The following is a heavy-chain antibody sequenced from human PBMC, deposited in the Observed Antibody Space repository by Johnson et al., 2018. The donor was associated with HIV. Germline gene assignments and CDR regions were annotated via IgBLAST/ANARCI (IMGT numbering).Heavy chain of an antibody. CDR2: ISYDGNNT. D-gene: IGHD3-16*01. CDR3: AKPMGGDDAFDI. J-gene: IGHJ3*02. CDR1: GFTFSSYG. Sequence: QVQLVESGGGLVQPGRSLRLSCAASGFTFSSYGMHWVRQAPGKGLEWVAVISYDGNNTYYADSVKGRFTISRDNSKNTLYLQMNSLRAEDTAVYYCAKPMGGDDAFDIWGQGTVVTVSS. V-gene: IGHV3-30*18.